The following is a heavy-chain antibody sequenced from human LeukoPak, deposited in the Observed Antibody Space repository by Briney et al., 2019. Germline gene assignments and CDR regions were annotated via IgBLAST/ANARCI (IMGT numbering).Heavy chain of an antibody. J-gene: IGHJ4*02. CDR2: IYYSGST. CDR1: GGSISSSSYY. Sequence: PSETLSLTCTVSGGSISSSSYYWGWIRQPPGKGLEWIGSIYYSGSTYYNPSLKSRVTISVDTSKNQFSLKLSSVTAADTAVCYCARLDYDILTGYATFDYWGQGTLVTVSS. V-gene: IGHV4-39*01. D-gene: IGHD3-9*01. CDR3: ARLDYDILTGYATFDY.